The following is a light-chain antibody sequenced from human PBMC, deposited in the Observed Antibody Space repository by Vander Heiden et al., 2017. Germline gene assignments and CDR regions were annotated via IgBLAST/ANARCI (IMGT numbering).Light chain of an antibody. J-gene: IGKJ4*01. CDR2: DAA. CDR3: QQRSNWPPEVT. CDR1: QSVSNY. V-gene: IGKV3-11*01. Sequence: EIVLTQSPATLSLSPGERATLSCRASQSVSNYLAWSPHTPGQAPRLLIYDAANRAAGIPARFRCSGSGTGFNFTISSLGPEDFAVYYCQQRSNWPPEVTFGGGTKVEIK.